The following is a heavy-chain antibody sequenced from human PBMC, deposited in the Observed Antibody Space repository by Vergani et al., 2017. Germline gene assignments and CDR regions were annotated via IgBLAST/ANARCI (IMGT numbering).Heavy chain of an antibody. J-gene: IGHJ5*01. V-gene: IGHV3-23*01. CDR3: AKGGWNYWFDS. CDR1: GFSFTTYA. D-gene: IGHD1-1*01. CDR2: IHTNGDYT. Sequence: EVKLLESGGDLVQPGGSLRLSCAASGFSFTTYAMSWVRQAPGKGLEWVSTIHTNGDYTRYGDSVKGRFTISRDNSKSTLYLQMNSLRAEDTAIYYCAKGGWNYWFDSWGQGTLVIVS.